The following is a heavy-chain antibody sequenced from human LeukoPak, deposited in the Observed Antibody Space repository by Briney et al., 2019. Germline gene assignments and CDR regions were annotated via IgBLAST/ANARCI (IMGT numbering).Heavy chain of an antibody. CDR1: GFTFSDYN. Sequence: GGSLRLSCAASGFTFSDYNMNWVRQSPEKGLEWVSSITSGTTYIYYADSVRGRFTLSRDDAKNSLYLQMNSPRAEDTAVYYCARWPYSSSYYFDYWGQGTLVTVSS. CDR3: ARWPYSSSYYFDY. D-gene: IGHD6-6*01. CDR2: ITSGTTYI. J-gene: IGHJ4*02. V-gene: IGHV3-21*01.